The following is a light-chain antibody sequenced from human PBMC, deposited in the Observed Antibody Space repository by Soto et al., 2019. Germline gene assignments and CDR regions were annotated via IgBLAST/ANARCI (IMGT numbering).Light chain of an antibody. Sequence: SYELTQPPSVSVAPGQTAMITCGGDDIGSKSVHWYQQRPGQAPVLVVYDDRDRPSGIPERFSGSNSGSTATLTISRVEDGDEADYYCQVWDSNNNHVLFGGGTKLTVL. CDR3: QVWDSNNNHVL. CDR1: DIGSKS. V-gene: IGLV3-21*02. CDR2: DDR. J-gene: IGLJ3*02.